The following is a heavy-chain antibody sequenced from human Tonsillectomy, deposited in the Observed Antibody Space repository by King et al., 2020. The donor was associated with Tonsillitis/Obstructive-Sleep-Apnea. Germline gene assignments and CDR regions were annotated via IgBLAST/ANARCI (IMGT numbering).Heavy chain of an antibody. CDR2: ISISSIFT. CDR1: GCSFRDYY. V-gene: IGHV3-11*05. D-gene: IGHD4-17*01. CDR3: ASAAVTKPFDY. J-gene: IGHJ4*02. Sequence: VQLVESGGGLVKAGGSLSLSCAASGCSFRDYYMSWILQAPGQGLGWVSSISISSIFTNYADTVKGRFTISRDNAQNSLYLQMNSLGADDTAVYYCASAAVTKPFDYWGQGTLVTVSS.